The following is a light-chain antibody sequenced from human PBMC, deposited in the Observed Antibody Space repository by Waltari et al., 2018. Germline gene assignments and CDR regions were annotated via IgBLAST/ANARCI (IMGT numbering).Light chain of an antibody. CDR3: QSYDRSLTYV. CDR2: ASN. J-gene: IGLJ1*01. Sequence: QSVLTQPPSVSGAPGQRVTISCTGSSSNIGAGYDVDWYQQLPGAAPKIPIYASNNRPSGVPDRFSGSKSGTSASLAMTGLQAEDEADYYCQSYDRSLTYVFGTGTKVTVL. V-gene: IGLV1-40*01. CDR1: SSNIGAGYD.